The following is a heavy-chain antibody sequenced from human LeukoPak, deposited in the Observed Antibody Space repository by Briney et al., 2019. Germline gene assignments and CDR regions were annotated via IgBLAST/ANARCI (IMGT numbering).Heavy chain of an antibody. Sequence: GGSLRLSCAASGFTFDDYAMHWVRQAPGKGLEWVSLISGDGGSTYYADSVKGRFTISRDNNKNSLYLQMNSLRTEDTALYYCAKDIMVVPAAISRYYYYGMDVWGQGTTVTVS. CDR2: ISGDGGST. CDR3: AKDIMVVPAAISRYYYYGMDV. V-gene: IGHV3-43*02. D-gene: IGHD2-2*01. J-gene: IGHJ6*02. CDR1: GFTFDDYA.